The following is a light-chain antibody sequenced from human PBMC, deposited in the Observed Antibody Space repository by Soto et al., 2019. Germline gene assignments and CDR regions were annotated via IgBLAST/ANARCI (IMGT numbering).Light chain of an antibody. J-gene: IGLJ1*01. V-gene: IGLV1-47*01. CDR2: RNN. CDR3: AAWDDSLSGYV. CDR1: SSNIGSNY. Sequence: QSVLTQPPSASGTPGQRVTISCSGSSSNIGSNYVYWYQQLPGTAPKLLIYRNNQRPSGVPDRFSGSKSGTSASLANSGLRSEDEAHYYCAAWDDSLSGYVFGTGTKVTV.